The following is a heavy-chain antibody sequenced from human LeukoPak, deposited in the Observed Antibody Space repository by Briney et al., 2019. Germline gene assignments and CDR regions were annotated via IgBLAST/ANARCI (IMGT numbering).Heavy chain of an antibody. D-gene: IGHD3-3*02. CDR3: ATAHFTPYYYYGMDV. CDR1: GYTLTELS. Sequence: ASVKVSCKVSGYTLTELSMHWVRQAPGKGLEWMGGFDPEDGETIYAQKFQGRVTMTEDTSTDTAYMELSSLRSEDAAVYYCATAHFTPYYYYGMDVWGQGTTVTVSS. J-gene: IGHJ6*02. V-gene: IGHV1-24*01. CDR2: FDPEDGET.